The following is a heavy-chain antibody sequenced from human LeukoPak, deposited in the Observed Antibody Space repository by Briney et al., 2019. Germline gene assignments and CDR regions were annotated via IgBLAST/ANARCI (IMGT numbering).Heavy chain of an antibody. CDR3: ARHSDTYGDRGPGY. CDR2: VYYSGAT. V-gene: IGHV4-39*01. Sequence: SETLSLTCSVSGGSISSSTYYWGWIRQPPGKGLEWIGSVYYSGATYYSPSLKSGVTISVDTSKNQLSLKLSSVTAADTAVYYCARHSDTYGDRGPGYWGQGTLVTVSS. D-gene: IGHD5-18*01. CDR1: GGSISSSTYY. J-gene: IGHJ4*02.